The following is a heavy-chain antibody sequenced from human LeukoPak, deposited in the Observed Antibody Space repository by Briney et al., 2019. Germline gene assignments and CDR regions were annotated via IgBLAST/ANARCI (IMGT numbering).Heavy chain of an antibody. D-gene: IGHD3-22*01. V-gene: IGHV1-8*01. CDR1: GYTFTSND. J-gene: IGHJ4*02. CDR3: ARGAYYYDSSGYYSYYFDY. Sequence: ASVNVSCKASGYTFTSNDINWVRQATGQGLEWMGWMNPNSGNTGYAQKFQGRVTMTRNTSISTAYMELSSLRSEDTAVSYCARGAYYYDSSGYYSYYFDYWGQGTLVTVSS. CDR2: MNPNSGNT.